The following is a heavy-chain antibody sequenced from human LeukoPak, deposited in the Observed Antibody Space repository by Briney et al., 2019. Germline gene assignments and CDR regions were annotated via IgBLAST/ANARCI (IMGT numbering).Heavy chain of an antibody. J-gene: IGHJ4*02. V-gene: IGHV3-21*01. D-gene: IGHD6-13*01. CDR1: GFTFSSYS. CDR3: ARDLRLYNSSWYVDY. CDR2: ISSSSSYI. Sequence: GGSLRLSCAASGFTFSSYSMNWVRQAPGKGLEWVSSISSSSSYIYYADSVKGRFTISRDNAKNSLYLQMNSLRAEDTAVYYCARDLRLYNSSWYVDYWGQGTLVTVSS.